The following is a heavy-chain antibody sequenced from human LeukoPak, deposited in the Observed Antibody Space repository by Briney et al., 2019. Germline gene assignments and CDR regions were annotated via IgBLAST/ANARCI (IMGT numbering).Heavy chain of an antibody. CDR3: ARGPKDWSLGRADAFDI. D-gene: IGHD3/OR15-3a*01. V-gene: IGHV4-59*01. Sequence: PSETLSLTYTVSGGSISSYYWSWIRQPPGKGLEWIGYIYYSGSTNYNPSLKSRVTISVDTSKNQFSLKLSSVTAADTAVYYCARGPKDWSLGRADAFDIWGQGTMVTVSS. CDR2: IYYSGST. CDR1: GGSISSYY. J-gene: IGHJ3*02.